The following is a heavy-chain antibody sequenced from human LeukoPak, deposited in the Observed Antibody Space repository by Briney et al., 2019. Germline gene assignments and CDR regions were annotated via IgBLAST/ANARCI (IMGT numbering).Heavy chain of an antibody. CDR1: GGSISSYY. Sequence: SETLSLTCTASGGSISSYYWNWIRQPPGKGLEWFGHIYYSGSTNYNPSLKSRVTISVDTSKNQSFLHLSYVPAAAPAPSYRAREPRDYFDYWGQGTLVTASS. J-gene: IGHJ4*02. CDR2: IYYSGST. V-gene: IGHV4-59*12. CDR3: AREPRDYFDY.